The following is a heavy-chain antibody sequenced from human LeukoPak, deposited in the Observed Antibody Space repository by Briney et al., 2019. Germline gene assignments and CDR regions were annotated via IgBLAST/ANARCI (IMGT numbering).Heavy chain of an antibody. CDR3: ARVRGPYSSGWYYFDY. Sequence: GGSLRLSCAVSGFTFSSYWMSWVRQAPGKGLEWVANIKQDGSEKYYVDSVKGRFTISRDNAKNSLYLQMNSLRAEDTAVYYCARVRGPYSSGWYYFDYWGQGTLVAVSS. J-gene: IGHJ4*02. V-gene: IGHV3-7*03. CDR2: IKQDGSEK. D-gene: IGHD6-19*01. CDR1: GFTFSSYW.